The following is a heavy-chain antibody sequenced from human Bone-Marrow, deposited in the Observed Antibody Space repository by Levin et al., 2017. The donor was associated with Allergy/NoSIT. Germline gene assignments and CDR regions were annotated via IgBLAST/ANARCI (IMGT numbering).Heavy chain of an antibody. V-gene: IGHV4-38-2*02. CDR2: IYHSGGT. CDR3: AREYYLDV. J-gene: IGHJ6*03. CDR1: GYSISDYY. Sequence: SETLSLTCAVSGYSISDYYWGWIRQPPGKGLEWIGSIYHSGGTNYNPSLKSRVTISVDTSKNQFSLKLRSVTAADTAVYYCAREYYLDVWGKGTTVTVSS.